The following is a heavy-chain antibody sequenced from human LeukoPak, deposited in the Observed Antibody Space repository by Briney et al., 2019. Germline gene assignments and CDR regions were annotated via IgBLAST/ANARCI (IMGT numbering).Heavy chain of an antibody. CDR2: IDHSGST. D-gene: IGHD3-22*01. V-gene: IGHV4-34*01. J-gene: IGHJ3*02. CDR3: ARGRDYYDSSGYTTYAFDI. CDR1: GGSFSGYY. Sequence: SETLSLTCAVYGGSFSGYYWSWIRQPPGKGLEWIGEIDHSGSTNYNPPLKSRVTISVDTSKNQFSLKLSSVTAADTAVYYCARGRDYYDSSGYTTYAFDIWGQGTMVTVSS.